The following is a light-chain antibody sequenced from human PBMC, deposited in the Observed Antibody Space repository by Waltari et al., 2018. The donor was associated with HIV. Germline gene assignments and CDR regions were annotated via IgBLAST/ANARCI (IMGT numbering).Light chain of an antibody. CDR2: GNS. J-gene: IGLJ1*01. Sequence: QSVLTQPPSVSGAPGQRVTISCTGSSSKLGAGYDVHRYQQLPGTAPKLLIYGNSNRPSGVPDRFSGSKSGTSASLAITGLQAEDEADYYCQSYDSSLSGYVFGTGTKVTVL. V-gene: IGLV1-40*01. CDR1: SSKLGAGYD. CDR3: QSYDSSLSGYV.